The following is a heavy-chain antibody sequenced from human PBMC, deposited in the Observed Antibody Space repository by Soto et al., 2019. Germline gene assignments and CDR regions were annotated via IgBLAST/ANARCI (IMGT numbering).Heavy chain of an antibody. J-gene: IGHJ6*02. Sequence: SDTLSLTCAVYSGSFSGFYWSWIRQPPGKGLEWIGEINYRGSTNYNPSLKSRVNISVGTSKNQFSLKLSSVTAADTAVYYCARSNGFWSGSSGYGIDIWGQGTTVNVSS. D-gene: IGHD3-3*01. CDR2: INYRGST. CDR1: SGSFSGFY. CDR3: ARSNGFWSGSSGYGIDI. V-gene: IGHV4-34*01.